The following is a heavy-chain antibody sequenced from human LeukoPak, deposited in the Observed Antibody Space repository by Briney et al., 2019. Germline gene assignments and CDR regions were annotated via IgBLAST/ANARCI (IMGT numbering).Heavy chain of an antibody. J-gene: IGHJ4*02. CDR2: INPNSGGT. CDR3: ARAGVWFGEITDY. V-gene: IGHV1-2*02. D-gene: IGHD3-10*01. Sequence: ASVKVSCKASGYTLTVYYMHWVRQAPGQGLERMGWINPNSGGTNYAQKFQGRVTMTRDTSISTAYMELSRLRSDDTAVYYCARAGVWFGEITDYWGQGTLVTVSS. CDR1: GYTLTVYY.